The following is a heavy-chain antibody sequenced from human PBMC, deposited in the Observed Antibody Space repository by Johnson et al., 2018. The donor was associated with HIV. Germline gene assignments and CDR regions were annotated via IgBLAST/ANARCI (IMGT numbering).Heavy chain of an antibody. CDR3: ARGWVRVAARYAFDI. CDR2: INRNGANT. Sequence: VQLVESGGGVVRPGGSLRLSCAASGFQIDDYGMSWVRQVPGKGLEWVSGINRNGANTGYGDPVKGRFTISRDNAKNSLSLQMNSLRAEDTSLYYCARGWVRVAARYAFDIWGQGTMVTVSS. D-gene: IGHD6-6*01. V-gene: IGHV3-20*04. CDR1: GFQIDDYG. J-gene: IGHJ3*02.